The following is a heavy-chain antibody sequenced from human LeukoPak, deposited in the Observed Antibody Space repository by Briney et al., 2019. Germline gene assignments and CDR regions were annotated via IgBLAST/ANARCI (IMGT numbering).Heavy chain of an antibody. CDR3: ASYGDHEGDFDY. V-gene: IGHV1-8*01. D-gene: IGHD4-17*01. Sequence: GASVKVSCKASGYTFTSYDINWVRPATGEGLEWMGWMNPNSGNTGYAQKFQGRGTMTRNTSISTAYMELSSLRSEDTAVYYCASYGDHEGDFDYWGQGTLVTVSS. CDR1: GYTFTSYD. CDR2: MNPNSGNT. J-gene: IGHJ4*02.